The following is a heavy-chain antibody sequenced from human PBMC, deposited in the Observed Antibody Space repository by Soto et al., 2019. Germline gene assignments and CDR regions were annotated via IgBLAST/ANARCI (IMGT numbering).Heavy chain of an antibody. CDR3: ARDPNAGIAVAGGGGFDY. CDR2: ISYDGSNK. CDR1: GFTFSSYA. Sequence: GGSLRLSCAASGFTFSSYAMHWVRQAPGRGLEWVAVISYDGSNKYFADSVKGRFTISRDNSKNTLYLQMNSLRAEDTAVYYCARDPNAGIAVAGGGGFDYWGQGTLVTVSS. D-gene: IGHD6-19*01. J-gene: IGHJ4*02. V-gene: IGHV3-30-3*01.